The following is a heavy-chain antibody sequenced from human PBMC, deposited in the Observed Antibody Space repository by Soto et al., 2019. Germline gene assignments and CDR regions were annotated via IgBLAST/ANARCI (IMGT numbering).Heavy chain of an antibody. J-gene: IGHJ4*02. CDR3: AKMVTWDISGYYQGGFDC. V-gene: IGHV3-9*01. CDR2: ISWNSGKI. D-gene: IGHD3-3*01. Sequence: EMHLVESGGGLVQPGRSLTISCAASGFTFEDYAMHWVRQAPGKGLEWVSGISWNSGKIIYADSLKGRFTISRDNAKNSLYLQMNSLRPEDTALYYCAKMVTWDISGYYQGGFDCWGQGTLVTVSS. CDR1: GFTFEDYA.